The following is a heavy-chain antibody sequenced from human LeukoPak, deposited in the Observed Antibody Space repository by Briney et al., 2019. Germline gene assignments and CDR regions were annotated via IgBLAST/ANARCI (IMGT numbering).Heavy chain of an antibody. CDR2: ISGSGGST. CDR1: GFTFSSYA. D-gene: IGHD3-3*01. J-gene: IGHJ4*02. Sequence: GGSLRLSCAASGFTFSSYAMSWVRQAPGKGLEWVSAISGSGGSTYYADSVKGRFTISRDNAKNTLYLQMNSLRAEDTAVYYCAKPYYNFWSGYYIGGDAFDYWGQGTLVTVSS. V-gene: IGHV3-23*01. CDR3: AKPYYNFWSGYYIGGDAFDY.